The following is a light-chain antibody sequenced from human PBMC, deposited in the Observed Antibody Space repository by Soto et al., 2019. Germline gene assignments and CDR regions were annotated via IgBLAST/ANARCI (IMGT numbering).Light chain of an antibody. CDR2: LGS. CDR1: QSLLHSNGYNY. J-gene: IGKJ2*01. CDR3: MQALQTQYT. V-gene: IGKV2-28*01. Sequence: DIVMTQSPLSLPVTPGEPASISCRSSQSLLHSNGYNYLDWYLQKPGQSQQLLIYLGSNRAAGVPDSISGSGSGTDFTLKISRVEAEDVGVYYCMQALQTQYTFGQGTKLEIK.